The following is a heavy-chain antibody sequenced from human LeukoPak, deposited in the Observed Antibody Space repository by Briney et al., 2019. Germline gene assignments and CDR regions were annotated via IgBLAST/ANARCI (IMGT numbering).Heavy chain of an antibody. CDR2: INHSGST. V-gene: IGHV4-34*01. CDR3: ATVGRLEGAAFDY. J-gene: IGHJ4*02. D-gene: IGHD1-26*01. Sequence: PSETLSLTCAVYGGSFSGYYWSWIRQPPGKGLEWIGEINHSGSTNYNPSLKSRVTISVDTSKNQFSLKLSSVTAADTAVYYCATVGRLEGAAFDYWGRGTLVTVSS. CDR1: GGSFSGYY.